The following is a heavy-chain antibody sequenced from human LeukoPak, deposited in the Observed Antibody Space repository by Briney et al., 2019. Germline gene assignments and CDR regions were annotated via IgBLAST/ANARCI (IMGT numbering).Heavy chain of an antibody. CDR2: IYPGDSDT. CDR1: GYSFTSYW. CDR3: ARTGIAAAGSWFFDY. V-gene: IGHV5-51*01. J-gene: IGHJ4*02. D-gene: IGHD6-13*01. Sequence: GESRKISCKGSGYSFTSYWIGWVRQMPGKGLEWMGIIYPGDSDTRYSPSFQGQVTISADKSISTAYLQWSSLKASDTAMYYCARTGIAAAGSWFFDYWGQGTLVTVSS.